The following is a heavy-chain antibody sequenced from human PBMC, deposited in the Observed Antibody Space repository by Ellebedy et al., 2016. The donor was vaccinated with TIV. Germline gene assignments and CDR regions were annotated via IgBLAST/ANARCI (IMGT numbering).Heavy chain of an antibody. V-gene: IGHV5-51*01. D-gene: IGHD2-21*02. CDR2: IYPDDSDI. CDR3: ARGDYGDFYFDV. CDR1: GYRFTSYW. Sequence: GESLKISCKGSGYRFTSYWIAWVRQMPGKGLECLGIIYPDDSDIRSSPSFQGQVTISVDKSISTAYLQWRSLEASDSAMYYCARGDYGDFYFDVWGQGTLVTVSS. J-gene: IGHJ4*02.